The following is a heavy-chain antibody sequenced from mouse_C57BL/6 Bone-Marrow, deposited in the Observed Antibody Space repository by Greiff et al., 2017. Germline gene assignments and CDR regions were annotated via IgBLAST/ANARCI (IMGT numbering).Heavy chain of an antibody. CDR1: GYTFTSYW. D-gene: IGHD1-1*01. Sequence: QVQLKQPGAELVRPGTSVKLSCKASGYTFTSYWMHWVKQRPGQGLEWIGVIDPSDSYTNYNQKFKGKATLTVDTSSSTAYMQLSSLTSEDSAVYYCARPLHYYGSSYDWYFDVWGTGTTVTVSS. J-gene: IGHJ1*03. CDR3: ARPLHYYGSSYDWYFDV. CDR2: IDPSDSYT. V-gene: IGHV1-59*01.